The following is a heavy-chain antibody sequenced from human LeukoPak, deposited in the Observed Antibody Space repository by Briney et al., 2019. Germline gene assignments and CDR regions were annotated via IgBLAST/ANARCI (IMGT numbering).Heavy chain of an antibody. J-gene: IGHJ6*03. CDR1: GGSFSGYY. V-gene: IGHV4-34*01. CDR3: ARVGMITFGGVIAYYYYYYMDV. D-gene: IGHD3-16*02. CDR2: INHSGST. Sequence: SSETLSLTCAVYGGSFSGYYWSGIRQPPGKGLEWIGEINHSGSTNYNPSLKSRVTISVDTSKNQFSLKLSSVTAVDTAVYYCARVGMITFGGVIAYYYYYYMDVWGKGTTVTVSS.